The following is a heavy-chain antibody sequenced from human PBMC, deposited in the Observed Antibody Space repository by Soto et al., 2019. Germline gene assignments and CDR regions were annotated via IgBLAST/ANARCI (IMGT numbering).Heavy chain of an antibody. CDR2: IYYSGST. D-gene: IGHD4-17*01. CDR1: GGSISSGDYY. V-gene: IGHV4-30-4*01. J-gene: IGHJ6*02. Sequence: SETLSLTCTVSGGSISSGDYYWSWIRQPPGKGLEWIGYIYYSGSTYYNPSLKSRVTISVDTSKNQFSLKLSSVTAADTAVYYCARESRSPVTTANIYYYGMDVWGQGTTVTVPS. CDR3: ARESRSPVTTANIYYYGMDV.